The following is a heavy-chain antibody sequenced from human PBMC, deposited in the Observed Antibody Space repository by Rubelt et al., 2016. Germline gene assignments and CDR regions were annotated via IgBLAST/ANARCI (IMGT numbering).Heavy chain of an antibody. CDR2: IWYDGSNK. J-gene: IGHJ4*02. D-gene: IGHD5-24*01. CDR3: ARAGDGYNYFDY. CDR1: GFTFSSYS. V-gene: IGHV3-33*08. Sequence: VQLVESGGGLVQPGGSLRLSCAASGFTFSSYSMNWVRQAPGKGLEWVAVIWYDGSNKYYADSVKGRFTISRDNSKNTLYLQMNSLRAEDTAVYYCARAGDGYNYFDYWGQGTLVTVSS.